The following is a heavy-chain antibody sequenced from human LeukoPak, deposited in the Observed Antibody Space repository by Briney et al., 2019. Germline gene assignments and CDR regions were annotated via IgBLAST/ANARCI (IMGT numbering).Heavy chain of an antibody. J-gene: IGHJ4*02. V-gene: IGHV1-69*05. D-gene: IGHD3-10*02. Sequence: ASVKVSCKASGGTFSSYAISWVRQAPGQGLEWMGGIIPIFGRANYAQKFQGRVTITTDESTSTAYMELSSLRSEDTAVYYCARVDCSGSYISYWGQGTLVTVSS. CDR3: ARVDCSGSYISY. CDR2: IIPIFGRA. CDR1: GGTFSSYA.